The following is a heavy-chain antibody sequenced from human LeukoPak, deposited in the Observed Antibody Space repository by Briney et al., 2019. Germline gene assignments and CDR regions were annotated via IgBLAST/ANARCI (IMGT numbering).Heavy chain of an antibody. Sequence: ASVKVSCKASGGTFSSYATSWVRQAPGQGLEWMGGIIPIFGTANYAQKFQGRVTITTDESTSTAYMELSSLRSEDTAVYYCGRELVGATGRAYNWFDPWGQGTLVTASS. CDR3: GRELVGATGRAYNWFDP. D-gene: IGHD1-26*01. J-gene: IGHJ5*02. V-gene: IGHV1-69*05. CDR1: GGTFSSYA. CDR2: IIPIFGTA.